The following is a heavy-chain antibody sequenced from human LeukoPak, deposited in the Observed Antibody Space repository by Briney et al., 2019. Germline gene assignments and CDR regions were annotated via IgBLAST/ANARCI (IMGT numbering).Heavy chain of an antibody. J-gene: IGHJ4*02. CDR1: AGSISSSSYY. CDR3: ARYMVRGMHFDY. CDR2: IYYSGST. D-gene: IGHD3-10*01. V-gene: IGHV4-39*01. Sequence: SETLSLTCTVSAGSISSSSYYWGWLRQPPGKGLEWIGSIYYSGSTYYNPSLKSRVTISVDTSKNQFSLKLSSVTAADTAVYYCARYMVRGMHFDYWGQGTLVTVSS.